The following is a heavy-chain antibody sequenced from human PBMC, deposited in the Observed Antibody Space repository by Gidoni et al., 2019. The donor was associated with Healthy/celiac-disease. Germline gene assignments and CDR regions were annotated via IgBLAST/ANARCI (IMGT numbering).Heavy chain of an antibody. CDR3: ARDKRRYDFWSGYAYYYYYMDV. CDR2: IWYDGSNK. CDR1: GFTFSSYG. Sequence: QVQLVESGGGVVQPGRSLRLSCAASGFTFSSYGMHWVRQAPGKGLEWVAVIWYDGSNKYYADSMKGRFTISRDNSKNTLYLQMNSLRAEDTAVYYCARDKRRYDFWSGYAYYYYYMDVWGKGTTVTVSS. J-gene: IGHJ6*03. D-gene: IGHD3-3*01. V-gene: IGHV3-33*01.